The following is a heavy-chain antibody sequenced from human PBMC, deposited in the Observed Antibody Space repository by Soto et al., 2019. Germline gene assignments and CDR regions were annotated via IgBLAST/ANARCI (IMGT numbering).Heavy chain of an antibody. CDR1: SASLGAPY. D-gene: IGHD5-18*01. J-gene: IGHJ6*02. Sequence: PSETLSPTCAVLSASLGAPYWAWIRQSPDKGPEWIGEVHPSGSTYYNPSLKSRPTLSLDTSKNQFSLKVASVTAADTAVYFCARGKPSGYRFGPRNFFYYGLDVWGPGTTVTVSS. V-gene: IGHV4-34*01. CDR2: VHPSGST. CDR3: ARGKPSGYRFGPRNFFYYGLDV.